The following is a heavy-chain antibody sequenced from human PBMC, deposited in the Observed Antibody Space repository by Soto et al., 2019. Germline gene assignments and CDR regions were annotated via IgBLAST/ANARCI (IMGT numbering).Heavy chain of an antibody. CDR2: ISGSGGRT. J-gene: IGHJ6*02. CDR3: AKEFREGSGIVYYYYGMDV. Sequence: EVQLLESGGGLVQPGVSLRLSCAASGFTFSSYAMSWVRQAPGKGLEWVSGISGSGGRTYYADSVKGRFTISRDNSKNTLYLQMSSLGAEDTAVYYCAKEFREGSGIVYYYYGMDVWGQGTTVTVSS. CDR1: GFTFSSYA. V-gene: IGHV3-23*01. D-gene: IGHD3-10*01.